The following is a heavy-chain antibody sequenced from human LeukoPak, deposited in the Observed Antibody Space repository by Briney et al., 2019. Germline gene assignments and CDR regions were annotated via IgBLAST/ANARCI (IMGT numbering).Heavy chain of an antibody. CDR3: AKTSVTTYYYYYMDV. Sequence: SGTLSLTCAVSGGSISSSNWWSWVRQPPGKGLEWIGEIYHSGSTNYNPSLKSRVTISVDKSKNQFSLKLSSVTAADTAVYYCAKTSVTTYYYYYMDVWGKGTTVTVSS. CDR2: IYHSGST. CDR1: GGSISSSNW. D-gene: IGHD4-17*01. V-gene: IGHV4-4*02. J-gene: IGHJ6*03.